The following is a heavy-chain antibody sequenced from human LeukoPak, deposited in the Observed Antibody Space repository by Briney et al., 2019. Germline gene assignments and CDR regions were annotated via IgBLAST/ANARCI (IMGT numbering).Heavy chain of an antibody. V-gene: IGHV1-69*13. J-gene: IGHJ4*02. CDR3: ARSNLWGSYCYYFDY. D-gene: IGHD3-16*02. Sequence: GASAKVSCKASGGTFSSYAISWVRQAPGQGLEWMGGIIPIFGTANYAQKFQGRVTITADESTSTAYMELSSLRSEDTAVYYCARSNLWGSYCYYFDYWGQGTLVTVSS. CDR1: GGTFSSYA. CDR2: IIPIFGTA.